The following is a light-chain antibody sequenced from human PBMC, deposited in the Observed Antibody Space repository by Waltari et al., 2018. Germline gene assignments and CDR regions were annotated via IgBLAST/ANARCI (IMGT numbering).Light chain of an antibody. J-gene: IGKJ2*01. CDR1: HSISIW. CDR2: SAS. V-gene: IGKV1-12*01. Sequence: DLQLTQSPSSVSASVGDRVTITCRASHSISIWLAWYQHKAGKPPKLLIYSASSLETGVPSRFSGSGSWTEFTLTITSLQADDSATYYCQQSNTFPYNFGRGTKLEI. CDR3: QQSNTFPYN.